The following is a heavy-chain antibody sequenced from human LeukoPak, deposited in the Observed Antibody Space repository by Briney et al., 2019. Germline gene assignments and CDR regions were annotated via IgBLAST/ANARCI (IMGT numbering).Heavy chain of an antibody. V-gene: IGHV3-49*03. D-gene: IGHD6-19*01. CDR3: TRDRRIAVAGTY. Sequence: GGSLRLSCTASGFTFGDYAMSWFRQAPGKGLEWVGFIRSKAYGGTTEYAASVKGRFTISRDDSKSNAYLQMNSLKTEDTAVYYCTRDRRIAVAGTYWGQGTLVTVSS. J-gene: IGHJ4*02. CDR2: IRSKAYGGTT. CDR1: GFTFGDYA.